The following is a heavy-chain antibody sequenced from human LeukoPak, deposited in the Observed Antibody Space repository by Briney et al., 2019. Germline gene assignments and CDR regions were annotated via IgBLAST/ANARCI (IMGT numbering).Heavy chain of an antibody. J-gene: IGHJ4*02. CDR3: ARESYYDSGSTPLDY. Sequence: SETLSLTCTVSGDSISRYYWSWIRQPPGKGLEWIGYIYYSGSTNYNPSLKSRVTISVDTSKNQFSLKLSSVTAADTAVYYCARESYYDSGSTPLDYWGQGTLVTVSS. CDR1: GDSISRYY. D-gene: IGHD3-22*01. V-gene: IGHV4-59*01. CDR2: IYYSGST.